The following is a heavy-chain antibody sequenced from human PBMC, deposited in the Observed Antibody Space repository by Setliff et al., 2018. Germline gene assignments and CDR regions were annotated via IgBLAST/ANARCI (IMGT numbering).Heavy chain of an antibody. D-gene: IGHD3-3*01. CDR3: VRHMTYYDFWRGYYSTSDAFHV. V-gene: IGHV3-23*01. CDR2: ISGSGVST. CDR1: GFIFSSYA. Sequence: GGSLRLSCAASGFIFSSYAMSWVRQAPGKGLEWVSAISGSGVSTYYADSVKGRFTISRDNSKNTLYLQMNGLKTEDTAVYYCVRHMTYYDFWRGYYSTSDAFHVWGQGTMVTV. J-gene: IGHJ3*01.